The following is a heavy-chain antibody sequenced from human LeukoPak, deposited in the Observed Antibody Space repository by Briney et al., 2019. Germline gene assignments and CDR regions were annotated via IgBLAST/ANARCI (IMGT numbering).Heavy chain of an antibody. CDR2: ISHDGINK. Sequence: PGGSLRLSCGASGFIFRTYAMHWVRQAPGKGLEWVAVISHDGINKKYADSVKGRFTISRDNSKNTLYLQMNSLRAEDTAVYYCAPRGGNLLNLVDYWGQGTLVTVSS. D-gene: IGHD3-16*01. V-gene: IGHV3-30-3*01. CDR1: GFIFRTYA. J-gene: IGHJ4*02. CDR3: APRGGNLLNLVDY.